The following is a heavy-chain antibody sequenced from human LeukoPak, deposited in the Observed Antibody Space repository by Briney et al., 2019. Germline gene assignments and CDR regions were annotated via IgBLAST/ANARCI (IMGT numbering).Heavy chain of an antibody. CDR3: ARVGGIAALRGFDY. CDR1: GFTFSSYS. D-gene: IGHD6-13*01. Sequence: GGSLRLSCAASGFTFSSYSMNWVRQAPGKGLEWVSSISSSSSYIYYADSVKGRFTISRDNAKNSLYPQMNSLRAEDTAVYYCARVGGIAALRGFDYWGQGTLVTVSS. J-gene: IGHJ4*02. CDR2: ISSSSSYI. V-gene: IGHV3-21*01.